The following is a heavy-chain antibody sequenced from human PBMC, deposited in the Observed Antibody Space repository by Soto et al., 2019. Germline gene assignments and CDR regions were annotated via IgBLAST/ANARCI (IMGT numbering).Heavy chain of an antibody. V-gene: IGHV4-61*01. CDR3: ASQITMVRGVINN. Sequence: PSETLSLTCTVSGGSVSSGSYYWSWIRQPPGKGMEWIGYIYYSGSTNYKPSLKNRVTKSVDTSKNQFSLKLSSVTAADTALYYCASQITMVRGVINNWGQGTLVTVSS. CDR2: IYYSGST. J-gene: IGHJ4*02. D-gene: IGHD3-10*01. CDR1: GGSVSSGSYY.